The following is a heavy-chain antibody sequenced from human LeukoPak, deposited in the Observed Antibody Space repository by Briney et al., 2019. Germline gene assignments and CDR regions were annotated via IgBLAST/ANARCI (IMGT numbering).Heavy chain of an antibody. J-gene: IGHJ6*02. CDR1: GYNFNTYW. Sequence: GESLKISCKGSGYNFNTYWVAWVRQMPGKGLEWMGIIYPGDSDTRYSPSFQGQVTISADKSISTAYLQWSSLKASDTAMYYCARQGAGWYYGMDVWGQGTTVTVSS. V-gene: IGHV5-51*01. D-gene: IGHD6-19*01. CDR2: IYPGDSDT. CDR3: ARQGAGWYYGMDV.